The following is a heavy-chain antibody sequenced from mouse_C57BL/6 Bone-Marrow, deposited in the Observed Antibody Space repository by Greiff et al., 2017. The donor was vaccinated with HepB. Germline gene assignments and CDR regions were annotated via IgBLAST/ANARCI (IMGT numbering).Heavy chain of an antibody. CDR3: ARHFYYSNVFDY. V-gene: IGHV1-52*01. CDR1: GYTFTSYW. D-gene: IGHD2-5*01. CDR2: IDPSDSET. Sequence: QVQLQQPGAELVRPGSSVKLSCKASGYTFTSYWMHWVKQRPIQGLEWIGNIDPSDSETNYNQKFKDKATLTVDKSSSTAYMQLSSLTSEDSAVYYCARHFYYSNVFDYWGQGTTLTVSS. J-gene: IGHJ2*01.